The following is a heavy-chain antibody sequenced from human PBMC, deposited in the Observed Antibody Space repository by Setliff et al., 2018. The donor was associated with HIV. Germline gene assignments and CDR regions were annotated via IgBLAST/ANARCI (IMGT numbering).Heavy chain of an antibody. Sequence: LSLTCSVSSGSIGSNYYWGWVRRPPGKGLEWIGNVHFGGSTYYDPSLDSRVTIHVATSKKQFFLSFSSVTAADTAVYYCARPALGIGGGSMFDSWGQGILVTVSS. V-gene: IGHV4-39*01. CDR3: ARPALGIGGGSMFDS. CDR2: VHFGGST. CDR1: SGSIGSNYY. D-gene: IGHD3-3*01. J-gene: IGHJ4*02.